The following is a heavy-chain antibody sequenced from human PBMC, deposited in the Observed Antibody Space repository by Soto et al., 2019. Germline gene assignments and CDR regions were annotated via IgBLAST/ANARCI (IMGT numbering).Heavy chain of an antibody. CDR2: INKNGFTI. Sequence: GGSLRLSCAVSGFTLTTYSMNWVRQAPGKGLEWFSFINKNGFTIYYADSVKGRFTISRDYAKNSLYLQMDSLRHEDTAVYYCARGAVTGTSLFDYWGLGTLVTVSS. V-gene: IGHV3-48*02. CDR3: ARGAVTGTSLFDY. CDR1: GFTLTTYS. J-gene: IGHJ4*02. D-gene: IGHD6-19*01.